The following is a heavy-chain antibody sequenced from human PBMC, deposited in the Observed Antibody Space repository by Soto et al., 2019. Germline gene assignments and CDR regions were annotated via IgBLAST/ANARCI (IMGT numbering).Heavy chain of an antibody. J-gene: IGHJ5*01. Sequence: EVQLLESGGGLVQPGGSLRLSCAASGFTFSTYAMTWVRQAPGKGPEWVSRIGDSEGETTHYADSVKGRFTISRDNAKNTLYLQMNSLRVEDTDIYCCAKGYCGGGRCYDLDNWFDSWGQGTRVTVSS. CDR1: GFTFSTYA. V-gene: IGHV3-23*01. CDR2: IGDSEGETT. D-gene: IGHD2-15*01. CDR3: AKGYCGGGRCYDLDNWFDS.